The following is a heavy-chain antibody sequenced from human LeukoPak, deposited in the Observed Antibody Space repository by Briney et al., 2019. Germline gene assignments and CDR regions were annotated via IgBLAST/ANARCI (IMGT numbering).Heavy chain of an antibody. CDR3: AKDIRYFDWPPGDY. CDR1: GFTFSSYG. Sequence: GGSLRLSCAASGFTFSSYGMSWVRQAPGKGLEWVSAISGSGGSTYYADSVKGRFTISRDNSKNTLYLQMNSLRAEDTAVYYCAKDIRYFDWPPGDYWGQGTLVTVSS. V-gene: IGHV3-23*01. J-gene: IGHJ4*02. CDR2: ISGSGGST. D-gene: IGHD3-9*01.